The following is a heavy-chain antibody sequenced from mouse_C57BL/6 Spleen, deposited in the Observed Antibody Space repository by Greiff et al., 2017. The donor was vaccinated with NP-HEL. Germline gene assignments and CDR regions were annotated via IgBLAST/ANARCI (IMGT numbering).Heavy chain of an antibody. CDR1: GYTFTDYY. Sequence: EVKLQESGPVLVKPGASVKMSCKASGYTFTDYYMNWVKQSHGKSLEWIGVINPYNGGTSYNQKFKGKATLTVDKSSSTAYMELNSLTSEDSAVYYCARSAITTVVGYFDVWGTGTTVTVSS. CDR3: ARSAITTVVGYFDV. V-gene: IGHV1-19*01. J-gene: IGHJ1*03. CDR2: INPYNGGT. D-gene: IGHD1-1*01.